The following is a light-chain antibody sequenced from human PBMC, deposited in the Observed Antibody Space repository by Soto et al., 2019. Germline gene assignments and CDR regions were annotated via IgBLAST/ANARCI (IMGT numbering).Light chain of an antibody. V-gene: IGLV4-69*01. Sequence: QSVLTQSPSASASLGASVKLTCTLSSGHSTYAIAWHQQHPQKGPRYLMNLNSDGSHTKGDGIPDRFSGSSSGAERYLTISSLQSEDEADYYCQTWDTGIVLFGGGTKVTVL. J-gene: IGLJ2*01. CDR3: QTWDTGIVL. CDR2: LNSDGSH. CDR1: SGHSTYA.